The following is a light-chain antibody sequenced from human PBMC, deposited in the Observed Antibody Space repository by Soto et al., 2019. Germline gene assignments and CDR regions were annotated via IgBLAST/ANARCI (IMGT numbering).Light chain of an antibody. J-gene: IGKJ1*01. CDR2: DAS. V-gene: IGKV1-5*01. CDR1: QTISRR. CDR3: QQYSSFSPWT. Sequence: DIQMTQSPSTLSASVGDRVTFTCRASQTISRRLAWYQQKPGKAPKLLIYDASSLESGVPSRFSGSGSGTEFTLTIISLQPDDFATYYCQQYSSFSPWTFGQGTEVEIK.